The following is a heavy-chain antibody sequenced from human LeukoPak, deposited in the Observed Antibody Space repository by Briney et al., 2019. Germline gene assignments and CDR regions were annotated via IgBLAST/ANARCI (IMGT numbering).Heavy chain of an antibody. D-gene: IGHD6-13*01. CDR3: ARADTHHRRSSSWHFDY. CDR1: GGSIGSYF. V-gene: IGHV4-59*01. J-gene: IGHJ4*02. CDR2: VSYSGST. Sequence: PSETLSLTCAVSGGSIGSYFWSWIRQPPGKTLEWIGYVSYSGSTNYDPSLKSRVTISVDTSKNQFSLKLTSASAADTAVYYCARADTHHRRSSSWHFDYWGQGTLVTVSS.